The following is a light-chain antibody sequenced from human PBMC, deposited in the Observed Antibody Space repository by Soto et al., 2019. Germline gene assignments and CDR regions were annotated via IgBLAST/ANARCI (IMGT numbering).Light chain of an antibody. CDR2: GAS. J-gene: IGKJ1*01. CDR1: QSVRSSF. CDR3: QQYGGSPT. V-gene: IGKV3-20*01. Sequence: EIVLTQSPGTLSLSPGERATLSCRASQSVRSSFLAWYQHKPGQAPRLLIYGASSRATGSPDRFSGSGSGTDFTLTISRLEPEDFAVYYCQQYGGSPTFGQGTKVEIK.